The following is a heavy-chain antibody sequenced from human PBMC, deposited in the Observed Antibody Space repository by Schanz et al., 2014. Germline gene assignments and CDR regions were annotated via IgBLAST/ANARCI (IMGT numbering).Heavy chain of an antibody. Sequence: QVQLVQSGSEVKKPGASVKVSCKASGYTFTTYGISWVRQAPGQGLEWMGWISAYNGHTNYAQKFQGRVTMTRDTSSTTAYMELNSLRSDDTAVYYCVRELSGGTFDYWGQGALVTVSS. J-gene: IGHJ4*02. V-gene: IGHV1-18*01. CDR3: VRELSGGTFDY. CDR2: ISAYNGHT. D-gene: IGHD1-1*01. CDR1: GYTFTTYG.